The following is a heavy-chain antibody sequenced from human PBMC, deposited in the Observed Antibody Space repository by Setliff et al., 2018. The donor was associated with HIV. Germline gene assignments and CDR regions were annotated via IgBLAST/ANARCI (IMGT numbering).Heavy chain of an antibody. V-gene: IGHV3-7*03. CDR3: VKDSLSQWRWIGYYFDY. J-gene: IGHJ4*02. CDR2: IKKDGSEQ. D-gene: IGHD3-3*01. Sequence: GGSLRLSCVASGFTLSDCWMSWVRQSPGKRPEWVANIKKDGSEQYYVDSLKGRFTISRDNAKNSLYLQMRSLRPEDTAFYYCVKDSLSQWRWIGYYFDYWGQGTLVTVSS. CDR1: GFTLSDCW.